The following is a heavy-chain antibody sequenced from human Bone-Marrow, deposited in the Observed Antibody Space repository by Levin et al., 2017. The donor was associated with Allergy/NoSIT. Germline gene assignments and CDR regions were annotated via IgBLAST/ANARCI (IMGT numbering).Heavy chain of an antibody. V-gene: IGHV3-30*18. J-gene: IGHJ6*02. CDR3: AKDFCSSTSCYIYYYYYGMDV. Sequence: GESLKISCAASGFTFSSYGMHWVRQAPGKGLEWVAVISYDGSNKHYADSVKGRFTISRDNSKNTLYLQMNSLRAEDTAVYYCAKDFCSSTSCYIYYYYYGMDVWGQGTTVTVSS. CDR1: GFTFSSYG. D-gene: IGHD2-2*02. CDR2: ISYDGSNK.